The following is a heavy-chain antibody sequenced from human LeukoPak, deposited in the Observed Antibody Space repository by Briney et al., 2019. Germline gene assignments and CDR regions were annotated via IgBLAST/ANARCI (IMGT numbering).Heavy chain of an antibody. CDR1: GFTVSSNY. CDR2: ILYDGINR. Sequence: PGGSLRLSCAASGFTVSSNYMSWVRQAPGKGLEWVTVILYDGINRYYADSVKGRFTISRDNSKNMLYLQMNSLRAEDTAVYYCARRPSLGYSDGPNYYYGLDVWGQGTTVTVSS. D-gene: IGHD5-18*01. J-gene: IGHJ6*02. CDR3: ARRPSLGYSDGPNYYYGLDV. V-gene: IGHV3-33*08.